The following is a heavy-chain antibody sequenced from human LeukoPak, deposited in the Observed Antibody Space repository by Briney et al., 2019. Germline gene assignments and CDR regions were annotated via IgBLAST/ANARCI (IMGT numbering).Heavy chain of an antibody. CDR3: AKYYYDSSGYWDAFDI. Sequence: ASVKVSCKASGGTFSSYAISWVRQAPGQGLEWMGGIIPIFGTANYAQKFQGRVTITADESTSTAYMELSSLRSEDTAVYYCAKYYYDSSGYWDAFDIWGQGTMVTVSS. CDR1: GGTFSSYA. V-gene: IGHV1-69*13. D-gene: IGHD3-22*01. CDR2: IIPIFGTA. J-gene: IGHJ3*02.